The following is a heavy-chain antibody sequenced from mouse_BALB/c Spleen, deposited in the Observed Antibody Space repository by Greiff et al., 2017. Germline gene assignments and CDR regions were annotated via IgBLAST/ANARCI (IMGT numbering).Heavy chain of an antibody. D-gene: IGHD2-1*01. V-gene: IGHV5-12-1*01. CDR2: ISSGGGST. Sequence: EVKLVESGGGLVKPGGSLKLSCAASGFAFSSYDMSWVRQTPEKRLEWVAYISSGGGSTYYPDTVKGRFTISRDNAKNTLYLQMSSLKSEDTAMYYCARHYCGNYSWDRFAYWGQGTLVTVSA. J-gene: IGHJ3*01. CDR3: ARHYCGNYSWDRFAY. CDR1: GFAFSSYD.